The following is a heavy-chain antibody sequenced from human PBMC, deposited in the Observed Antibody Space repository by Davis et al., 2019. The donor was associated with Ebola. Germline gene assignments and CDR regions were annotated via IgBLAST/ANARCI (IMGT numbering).Heavy chain of an antibody. CDR3: ARGALVGATTTYYYYGMDV. CDR2: ISAYNGNT. J-gene: IGHJ6*02. CDR1: GYTFTSYG. Sequence: ASVKVSCKASGYTFTSYGISWVRQAPGQGLEWMGWISAYNGNTNYAQKLQGRVTMTTDTSTSTAYMELSRLRSDDTAVYYCARGALVGATTTYYYYGMDVWGQGTTVTVSS. D-gene: IGHD1-26*01. V-gene: IGHV1-18*04.